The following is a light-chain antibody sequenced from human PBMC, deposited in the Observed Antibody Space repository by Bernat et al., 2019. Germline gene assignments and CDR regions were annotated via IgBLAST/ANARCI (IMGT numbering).Light chain of an antibody. CDR1: SSDVGAYDY. J-gene: IGLJ2*01. V-gene: IGLV2-14*01. CDR3: SSYTNSITVI. Sequence: QSALTQPASVSGSPGQSITIPCTGTSSDVGAYDYVSWYQHHPGKAPKLLIWSSGVSDRFSGSKSGNTASLTISGLQAEDESDYYCSSYTNSITVIFGGGTKLTVL.